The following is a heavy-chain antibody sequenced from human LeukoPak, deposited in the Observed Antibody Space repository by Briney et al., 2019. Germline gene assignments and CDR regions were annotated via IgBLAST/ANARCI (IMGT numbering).Heavy chain of an antibody. Sequence: GGSLRLSCAGSGFTFSRYNMNWFRQAPGKGLERVSSISSRSSYIFYADSVKGRFTISRDNAKNSLYLQMNSLGAEDTAVYYCAKGGQWGYYGMDVWGQGTTVTVSS. J-gene: IGHJ6*02. CDR3: AKGGQWGYYGMDV. CDR2: ISSRSSYI. D-gene: IGHD6-19*01. V-gene: IGHV3-21*01. CDR1: GFTFSRYN.